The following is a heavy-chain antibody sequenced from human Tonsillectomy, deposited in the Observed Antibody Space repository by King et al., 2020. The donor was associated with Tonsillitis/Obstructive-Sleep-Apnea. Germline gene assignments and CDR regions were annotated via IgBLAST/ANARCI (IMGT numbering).Heavy chain of an antibody. CDR2: ISSSSSTI. V-gene: IGHV3-48*02. CDR3: ARVDDYIWGSYRSGYFDY. J-gene: IGHJ4*02. D-gene: IGHD3-16*02. CDR1: GFTFSSYS. Sequence: VQLVESGGGLVQPGGSLRLSCAASGFTFSSYSMNWVRQAPGKGLEWVSYISSSSSTIYYADSVKGRFTISRDNAKNSLYLQMNSLSDEDTAVYYCARVDDYIWGSYRSGYFDYWGQGTLVTVSS.